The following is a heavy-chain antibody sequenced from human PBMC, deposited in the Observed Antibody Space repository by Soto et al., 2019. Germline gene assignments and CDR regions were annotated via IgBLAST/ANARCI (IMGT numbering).Heavy chain of an antibody. D-gene: IGHD5-12*01. CDR1: GYTYTSYG. CDR2: ISAYNGNT. Sequence: PSVKVSCKASGYTYTSYGISWVRQAPGQGLEWMGWISAYNGNTNYAQKLQGRVTMTTDTSTSTAYMELRSLRSDDTAVYYCARTLESGYDRSFDYWGQGTLVTVSS. CDR3: ARTLESGYDRSFDY. J-gene: IGHJ4*02. V-gene: IGHV1-18*01.